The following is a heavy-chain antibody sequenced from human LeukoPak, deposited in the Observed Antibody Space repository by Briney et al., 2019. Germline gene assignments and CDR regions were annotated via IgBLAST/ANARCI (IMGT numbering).Heavy chain of an antibody. CDR1: GYTFTVYY. V-gene: IGHV1-2*02. J-gene: IGHJ4*02. D-gene: IGHD3-10*01. CDR2: INPNSGGT. Sequence: ASVTVSFTASGYTFTVYYMHRVRQAPGQGLEWMGWINPNSGGTNYAQKLQGRVTMTTDTSTSTAYMELRSLRSDDTAVYYCAREAHYYGSGSYAPGTFDYWGQGTLVTVSS. CDR3: AREAHYYGSGSYAPGTFDY.